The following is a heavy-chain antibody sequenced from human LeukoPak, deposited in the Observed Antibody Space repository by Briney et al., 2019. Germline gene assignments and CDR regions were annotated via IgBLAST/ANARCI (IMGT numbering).Heavy chain of an antibody. V-gene: IGHV3-23*01. CDR2: ISGSGRST. J-gene: IGHJ4*02. D-gene: IGHD3-16*01. CDR1: GFTFSSYA. CDR3: ANLNAPYWGNFDH. Sequence: PGGSLRLSCAASGFTFSSYAMSWVRQAPGKGLEWVSAISGSGRSTYNADSVKGRFTISRDNSKNTLYLQVNSLRAEDTAVYYCANLNAPYWGNFDHWGQGTLVTVSS.